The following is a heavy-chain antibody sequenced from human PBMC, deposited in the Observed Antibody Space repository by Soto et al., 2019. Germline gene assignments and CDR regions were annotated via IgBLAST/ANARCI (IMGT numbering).Heavy chain of an antibody. CDR2: ISSSSSYI. CDR1: RFTFSTYS. J-gene: IGHJ2*01. CDR3: ARVDYSNSYWYFDL. D-gene: IGHD4-4*01. V-gene: IGHV3-21*01. Sequence: GESLKISCAASRFTFSTYSMNWVRQAPGKGLEWVSSISSSSSYIYYADSVKGRFTISRDNAENSLYLQMNSLRAEDTAVYYCARVDYSNSYWYFDLWGRGTLVTVSS.